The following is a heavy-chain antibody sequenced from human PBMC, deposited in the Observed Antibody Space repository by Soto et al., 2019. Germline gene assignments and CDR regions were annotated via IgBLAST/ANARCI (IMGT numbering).Heavy chain of an antibody. CDR2: IKSKAAGGAI. CDR3: TTDGAFGGVVVAFHL. V-gene: IGHV3-15*07. J-gene: IGHJ3*01. Sequence: EVQMVESGGGLVKPGGSLRLSCAVSGFSFSEAWMNWVLQAPGKGLEWVGRIKSKAAGGAIDYAAPVKGRFTISRDDSKDTLYLQINGLKTEDTAVYYCTTDGAFGGVVVAFHLWGLGTLLTVSS. CDR1: GFSFSEAW. D-gene: IGHD3-10*01.